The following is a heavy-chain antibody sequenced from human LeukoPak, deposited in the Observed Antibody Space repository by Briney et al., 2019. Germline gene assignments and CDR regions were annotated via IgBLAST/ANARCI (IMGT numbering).Heavy chain of an antibody. CDR1: GFTFDDYA. Sequence: GGTLRLSCAASGFTFDDYAMHWVRQAPGKGLEWVSGISWNSGSIGYADSVKGRFTISRDNAKNSLYLQMNSLRAEDAALYYCAKDISNWGSYRHFDYWGQGTLITVSS. CDR2: ISWNSGSI. J-gene: IGHJ4*02. D-gene: IGHD3-16*02. CDR3: AKDISNWGSYRHFDY. V-gene: IGHV3-9*01.